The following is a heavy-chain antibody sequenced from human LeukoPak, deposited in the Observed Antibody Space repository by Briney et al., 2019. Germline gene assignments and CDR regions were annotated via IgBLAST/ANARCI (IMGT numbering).Heavy chain of an antibody. J-gene: IGHJ5*02. CDR3: AGDIVVVVAATQPGDNWFDP. D-gene: IGHD2-15*01. V-gene: IGHV1-69*04. Sequence: GASVKVSCKASGGTFSSYAISWVRQAPGQGLEWMGRIIPILGIANYAQKFQGRVTTTTDKSTSTAYMELSSLRSEDTAVYYCAGDIVVVVAATQPGDNWFDPWGQGTLVTVSS. CDR2: IIPILGIA. CDR1: GGTFSSYA.